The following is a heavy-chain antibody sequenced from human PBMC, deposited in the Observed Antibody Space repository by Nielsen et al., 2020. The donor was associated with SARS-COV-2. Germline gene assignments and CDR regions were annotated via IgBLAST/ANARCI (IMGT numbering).Heavy chain of an antibody. D-gene: IGHD3-10*01. Sequence: GESLKISCAASGFTFSDYYMSWIRQAPGKGLEWVSYISSSSSYTNYADSVKGRFTISRDNAKNSLYLQMNSLRAEDTAVYYCARGYYYGSGSYYNNPKYDYWGQGTLVTVSS. CDR1: GFTFSDYY. CDR2: ISSSSSYT. CDR3: ARGYYYGSGSYYNNPKYDY. V-gene: IGHV3-11*05. J-gene: IGHJ4*02.